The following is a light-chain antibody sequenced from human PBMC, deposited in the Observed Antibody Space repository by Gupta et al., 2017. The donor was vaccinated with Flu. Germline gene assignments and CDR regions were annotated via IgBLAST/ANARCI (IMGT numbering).Light chain of an antibody. CDR2: LGS. V-gene: IGKV2-28*01. J-gene: IGKJ2*01. Sequence: DIVLTQSPLSLPVTPGEPPLIPCRSSQSRLQSNRYNYLDWFLQKPGQSPQLLIYLGSSRASGVPDRFSGSGSGTDFTLKIDRVEAEDFGVYYCMQAQQTPYIFGQGTKLEIK. CDR3: MQAQQTPYI. CDR1: QSRLQSNRYNY.